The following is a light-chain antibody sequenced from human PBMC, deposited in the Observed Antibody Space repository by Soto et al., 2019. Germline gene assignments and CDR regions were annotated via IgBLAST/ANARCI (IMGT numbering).Light chain of an antibody. CDR2: VVA. CDR1: SRDVGGFDY. J-gene: IGLJ1*01. CDR3: GSYAGIHTYV. V-gene: IGLV2-11*01. Sequence: QSVLTQPRSVSGSPGQSVTISCTGTSRDVGGFDYVSWYQHHPGKVPTLIIYVVAQRPSGVPERFSGFKSGNTASLTISGLDPGDEADYYCGSYAGIHTYVLGTGTKVTVL.